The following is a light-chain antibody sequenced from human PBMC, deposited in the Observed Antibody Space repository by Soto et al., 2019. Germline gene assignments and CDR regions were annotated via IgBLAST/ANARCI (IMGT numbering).Light chain of an antibody. CDR1: SSDIGAYNF. CDR2: EVN. Sequence: QSALTQPASVSGSPGQSITFSCSGTSSDIGAYNFVSWYQQHPGKAPKLMIFEVNNRPSGVSNRFSGSKSGSTASLTISALHPEDEAEYYCFSYTPSTTYVFGSGTKLTVL. V-gene: IGLV2-14*01. CDR3: FSYTPSTTYV. J-gene: IGLJ1*01.